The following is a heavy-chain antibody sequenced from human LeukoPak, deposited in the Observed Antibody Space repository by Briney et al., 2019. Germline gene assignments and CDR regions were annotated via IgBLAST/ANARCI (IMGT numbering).Heavy chain of an antibody. CDR1: GGSISSYY. V-gene: IGHV4-4*07. CDR3: ASDLAHPVVTANWFDP. Sequence: SETLSLTCTVSGGSISSYYWSWIRQPAGKGLEWIGRIYTSGSTNYNPSLKSRVTMSVDTSKNQFSLKLSSVTAADPAVYYWASDLAHPVVTANWFDPWGQGTLVTVSS. J-gene: IGHJ5*02. CDR2: IYTSGST. D-gene: IGHD2-21*02.